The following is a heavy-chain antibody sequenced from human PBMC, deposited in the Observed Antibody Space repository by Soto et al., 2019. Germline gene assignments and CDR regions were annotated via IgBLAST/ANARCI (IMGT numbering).Heavy chain of an antibody. CDR1: GYTFTSYA. J-gene: IGHJ4*02. Sequence: ASVKVSCKASGYTFTSYAMHWVRQAPGQRLEWMGWINADNGNTNYAQKLQGRVTMTRDTSASTAYMELRSLRSDDTAVYFCARGLFGELLYQYWGQGTLVTVSS. V-gene: IGHV1-3*01. CDR2: INADNGNT. D-gene: IGHD3-10*02. CDR3: ARGLFGELLYQY.